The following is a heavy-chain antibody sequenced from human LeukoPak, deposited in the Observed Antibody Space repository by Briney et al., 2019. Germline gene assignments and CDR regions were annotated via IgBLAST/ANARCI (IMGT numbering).Heavy chain of an antibody. CDR2: IYYNGNT. D-gene: IGHD3-22*01. J-gene: IGHJ1*01. Sequence: PSETLSLTCTVSGGSISSGGYYWSWVRQPPGKGLEWIGYIYYNGNTNYNASLKSRVTISVDTSKNQFSLKLSSVTAADTAVYYCARHPDSSGYYFYFQHWGQGTLVTVSS. V-gene: IGHV4-61*08. CDR1: GGSISSGGYY. CDR3: ARHPDSSGYYFYFQH.